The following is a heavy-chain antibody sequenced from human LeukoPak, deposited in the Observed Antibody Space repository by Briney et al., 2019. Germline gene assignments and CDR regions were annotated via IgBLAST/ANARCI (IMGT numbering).Heavy chain of an antibody. D-gene: IGHD2-2*01. J-gene: IGHJ6*03. V-gene: IGHV3-21*01. CDR1: GFTFSSYS. CDR3: ARAFDTSWDYYYMDV. Sequence: GGSLRLSCAASGFTFSSYSMNWVRQAPGKGLEWVSSISSRSKYIYHADSVKGRFTISRDDAKTSLYLQMNGLRAEDAAVYYCARAFDTSWDYYYMDVWGKGTTVTVSS. CDR2: ISSRSKYI.